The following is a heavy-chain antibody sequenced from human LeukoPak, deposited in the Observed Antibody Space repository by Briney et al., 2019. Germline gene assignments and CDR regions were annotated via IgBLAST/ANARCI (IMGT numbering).Heavy chain of an antibody. CDR3: ARAESAYYYCSGVDY. D-gene: IGHD3-10*01. J-gene: IGHJ4*02. CDR2: ISAYNGST. Sequence: ASVKVSCKASGYTFTSYGISWVRQAPGQGLRGMGWISAYNGSTNYAQKLQGRVTMTTDTSTSTAYMELRSLRSDDTAVYYCARAESAYYYCSGVDYWGQGTLVTVSS. V-gene: IGHV1-18*01. CDR1: GYTFTSYG.